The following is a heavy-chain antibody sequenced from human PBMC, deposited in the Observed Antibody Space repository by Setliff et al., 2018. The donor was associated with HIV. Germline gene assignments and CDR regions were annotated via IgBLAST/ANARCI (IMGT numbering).Heavy chain of an antibody. CDR3: TRDRRGFLGYCSGGSCYSSQ. CDR2: IRSKSIGGTT. V-gene: IGHV3-49*04. CDR1: GFSFSNYA. J-gene: IGHJ4*02. Sequence: GGSLRLSCAASGFSFSNYAMSWVRQAPGKGLEWVGFIRSKSIGGTTDYGASVKGRFTISRDDSKTIAYLQMNSLTTEDTAVYFCTRDRRGFLGYCSGGSCYSSQWGQGTLVTVSS. D-gene: IGHD2-15*01.